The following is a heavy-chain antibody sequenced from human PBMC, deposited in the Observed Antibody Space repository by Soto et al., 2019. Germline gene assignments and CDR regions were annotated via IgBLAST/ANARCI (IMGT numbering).Heavy chain of an antibody. CDR3: ARGGLGYNWNNGAFDI. D-gene: IGHD1-1*01. Sequence: EASVKVSCKASGCTFSSYAISWVRQAPGQGLEWMGWIIPIYGTANYAQKFQGRVTITADKSTSTAYMELSSLRSEDTAVYYCARGGLGYNWNNGAFDIWGKGTMVTV. CDR2: IIPIYGTA. CDR1: GCTFSSYA. J-gene: IGHJ3*02. V-gene: IGHV1-69*06.